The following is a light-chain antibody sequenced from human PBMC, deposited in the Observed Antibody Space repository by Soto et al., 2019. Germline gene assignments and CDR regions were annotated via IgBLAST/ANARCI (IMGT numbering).Light chain of an antibody. CDR1: QIIITY. CDR2: AAS. Sequence: DMQMTQSPSSLSAYVGDRVTITCRASQIIITYLNCYQQKAGKAPKVMIHAASSLQSGVPSRFSGSGSGTEFTLTISSLQPDDFATYYCQQYSSYWTFAQGTKVDIK. V-gene: IGKV1-39*01. J-gene: IGKJ1*01. CDR3: QQYSSYWT.